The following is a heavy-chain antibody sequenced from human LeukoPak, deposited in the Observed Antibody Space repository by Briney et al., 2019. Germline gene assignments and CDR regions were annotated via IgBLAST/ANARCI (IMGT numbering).Heavy chain of an antibody. CDR3: ARGHRIVVVRGWLDY. CDR1: GYSISSGYY. CDR2: IYHSGST. Sequence: PSETLSLTCTVSGYSISSGYYWGWIRQPPGKGLEWIGSIYHSGSTYYNPSLKSRVTISVDTSKNQFSLKLSSVTAADTAVYYCARGHRIVVVRGWLDYWGQGTLVTVSS. J-gene: IGHJ4*02. D-gene: IGHD3-22*01. V-gene: IGHV4-38-2*02.